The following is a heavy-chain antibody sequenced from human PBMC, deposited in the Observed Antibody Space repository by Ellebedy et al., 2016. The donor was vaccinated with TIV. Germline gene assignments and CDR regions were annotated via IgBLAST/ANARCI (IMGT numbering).Heavy chain of an antibody. J-gene: IGHJ4*02. CDR2: VSPYNGNT. V-gene: IGHV1-18*01. D-gene: IGHD3-16*02. CDR1: GYTFSNYG. CDR3: ARRVGREWYRYWPYFDY. Sequence: AASVKVSCKASGYTFSNYGISWVRQAPGQGLEWMGWVSPYNGNTNYAQKVQGRVSLSTDTSTSTAYMELRSLRSDDTAVYYCARRVGREWYRYWPYFDYWGQGTLVTVSS.